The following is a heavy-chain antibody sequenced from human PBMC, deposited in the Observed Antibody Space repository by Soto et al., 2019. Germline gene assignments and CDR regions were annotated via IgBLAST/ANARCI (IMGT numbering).Heavy chain of an antibody. CDR2: ISSSDNII. V-gene: IGHV3-11*01. Sequence: GGSLRLSCADSGFIFSDYYMSWIRQAPGKGLEWISYISSSDNIIYYADSVKGRFTISRDNAKNSLYLQMNSLRAEDTAVYYCARDRGYYDSSGYFDYWGQGTLVTVSS. CDR1: GFIFSDYY. J-gene: IGHJ4*02. D-gene: IGHD3-22*01. CDR3: ARDRGYYDSSGYFDY.